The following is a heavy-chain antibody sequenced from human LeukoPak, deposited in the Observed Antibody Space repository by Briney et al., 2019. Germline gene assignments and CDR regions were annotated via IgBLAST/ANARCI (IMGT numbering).Heavy chain of an antibody. CDR3: ATDPGTYSSGWYYFDY. CDR1: GYTLTELS. CDR2: FDPEDGET. J-gene: IGHJ4*02. V-gene: IGHV1-24*01. Sequence: ASVKVSCKFSGYTLTELSMHWVRQAPGKGLEWMGGFDPEDGETIYAQKFQGRVTMTEDTSTDTAYMELSSLRSEDTAVYYCATDPGTYSSGWYYFDYWGQGTLVTVSS. D-gene: IGHD6-19*01.